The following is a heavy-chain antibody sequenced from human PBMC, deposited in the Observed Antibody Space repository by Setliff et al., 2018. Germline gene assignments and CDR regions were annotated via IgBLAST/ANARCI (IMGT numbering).Heavy chain of an antibody. V-gene: IGHV4-39*01. Sequence: ETLSLTCTVSGASITNINYYWGLIRQPPGKGLEWIGSIFYSGRTFYNPSLKSRVTISVDTSKNQFSLTLSSVTAADTAVYYCARLPNYVWGSPVDYWGQGTLVTVSS. D-gene: IGHD3-16*01. CDR1: GASITNINYY. CDR3: ARLPNYVWGSPVDY. J-gene: IGHJ4*02. CDR2: IFYSGRT.